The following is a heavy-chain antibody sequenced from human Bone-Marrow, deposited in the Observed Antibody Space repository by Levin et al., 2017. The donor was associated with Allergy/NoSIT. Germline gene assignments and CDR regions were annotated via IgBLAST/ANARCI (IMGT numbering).Heavy chain of an antibody. Sequence: PGGSLRLSCAASGFSFSDQYMDWVRQAPGKGLEWVGHSRDRRRDYTSEYAASVKGRFTISRDVSKNLVYLQMNSLKVEDTAVYYCATSTPGETSYYYGMDVWGQGTTVIVSS. V-gene: IGHV3-72*01. CDR1: GFSFSDQY. D-gene: IGHD2-15*01. J-gene: IGHJ6*02. CDR3: ATSTPGETSYYYGMDV. CDR2: SRDRRRDYTS.